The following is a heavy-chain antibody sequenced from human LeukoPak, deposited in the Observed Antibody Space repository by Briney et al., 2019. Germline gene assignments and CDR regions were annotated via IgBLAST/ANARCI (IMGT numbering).Heavy chain of an antibody. J-gene: IGHJ4*02. Sequence: PGRSLRLSCAAPGFTFSSYAMHWFRQAPGKGLEWVAVISYDGSNKYYADSVKGRFTISRDNSKNTLYLQMNSLRAEDTAVYYCARSKVVGSGWYGDFDYWGQGTLVTVSS. CDR2: ISYDGSNK. D-gene: IGHD6-19*01. V-gene: IGHV3-30*04. CDR3: ARSKVVGSGWYGDFDY. CDR1: GFTFSSYA.